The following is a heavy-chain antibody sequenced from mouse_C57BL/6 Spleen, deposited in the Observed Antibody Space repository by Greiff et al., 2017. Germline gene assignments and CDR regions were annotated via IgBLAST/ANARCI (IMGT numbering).Heavy chain of an antibody. D-gene: IGHD2-3*01. V-gene: IGHV3-6*01. Sequence: VQLQQSGPGLVKPSQSLSLTCSVTGYSITSGYYWNWIRQFPGNKLEWMGYISYDGSNNYNPSLKNRISITRDTSKNQFFLKLNSVTTEDTATYYCANDGPEGAMDYWGQGTSVTVSS. CDR2: ISYDGSN. CDR1: GYSITSGYY. CDR3: ANDGPEGAMDY. J-gene: IGHJ4*01.